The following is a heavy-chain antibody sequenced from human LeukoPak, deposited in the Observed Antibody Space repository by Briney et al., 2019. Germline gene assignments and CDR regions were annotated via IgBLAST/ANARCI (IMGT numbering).Heavy chain of an antibody. CDR2: IYHSGGP. J-gene: IGHJ4*02. D-gene: IGHD4-11*01. V-gene: IGHV4-30-4*01. CDR3: ARLRPEYSNFFDH. CDR1: GGLISSDGYY. Sequence: SETLSLTCTVSGGLISSDGYYWSWIRQPPGKGLEWIGNIYHSGGPYYNPSLKSRVVMSVDTSKNQFSLRMNSVTAADTAVYYCARLRPEYSNFFDHWGQGALVTVSS.